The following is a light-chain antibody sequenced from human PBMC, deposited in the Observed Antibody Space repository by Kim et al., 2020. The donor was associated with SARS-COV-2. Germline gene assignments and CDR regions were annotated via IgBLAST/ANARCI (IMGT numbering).Light chain of an antibody. CDR2: AAY. Sequence: AIQMTQSPSSLSTSVGDRVTITCRASQGIRNDLGWYQQKPGKAPNLLIYAAYNLQSGVPSRFSGSGSGTDFTLTISSLQPEDFATYYCLQDYTYPRTFGQGTKVDIK. CDR3: LQDYTYPRT. J-gene: IGKJ1*01. V-gene: IGKV1-6*01. CDR1: QGIRND.